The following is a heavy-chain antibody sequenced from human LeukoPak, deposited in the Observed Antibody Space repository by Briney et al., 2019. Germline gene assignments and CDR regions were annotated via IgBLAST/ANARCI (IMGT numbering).Heavy chain of an antibody. CDR2: INPTSGGT. CDR3: ARDGPLGGAFDI. J-gene: IGHJ3*02. V-gene: IGHV1-2*02. Sequence: ASLKASCKASGYTFTGYYIHWVRRAPGQGLEWMGWINPTSGGTKYAQKLQGRVTLTRDTSISTAYMDLSRLRSDDTAVYFCARDGPLGGAFDIWGQGTMVTVSS. D-gene: IGHD3-16*01. CDR1: GYTFTGYY.